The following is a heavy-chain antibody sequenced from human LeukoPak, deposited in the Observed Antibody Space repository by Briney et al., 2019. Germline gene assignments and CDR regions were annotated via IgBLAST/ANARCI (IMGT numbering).Heavy chain of an antibody. CDR3: ARDLGMRITMVRGPVDY. J-gene: IGHJ4*02. CDR1: GYTFTGYY. D-gene: IGHD3-10*01. CDR2: INPNSGGT. V-gene: IGHV1-2*02. Sequence: ASVKVSCKASGYTFTGYYMHWVRQAPGQGLEWMGWINPNSGGTNYAQKFQGRVTMTRDTSISTAYMELSRPRSDDTAVYYCARDLGMRITMVRGPVDYWGQGTLVTVSS.